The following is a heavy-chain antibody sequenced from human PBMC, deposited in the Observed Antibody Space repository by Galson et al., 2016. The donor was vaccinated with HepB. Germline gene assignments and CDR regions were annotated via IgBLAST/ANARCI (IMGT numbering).Heavy chain of an antibody. CDR2: VYYTGST. V-gene: IGHV4-39*02. CDR3: ARLRGNALRYFDI. D-gene: IGHD4-23*01. J-gene: IGHJ2*01. CDR1: GDSISSSFDY. Sequence: SETLSLTCSVSGDSISSSFDYWGWIRQPPGKGLEWIATVYYTGSTYYSPSLKSRITVSVDTSNNLFSLRSSSVTAADTAVDFCARLRGNALRYFDIWGRGTLVTVSS.